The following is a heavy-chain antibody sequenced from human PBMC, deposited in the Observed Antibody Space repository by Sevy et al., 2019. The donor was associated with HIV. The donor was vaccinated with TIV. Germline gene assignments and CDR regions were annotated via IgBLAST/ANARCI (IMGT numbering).Heavy chain of an antibody. J-gene: IGHJ6*02. CDR2: IYSDGRT. D-gene: IGHD3-22*01. Sequence: GGSLRLSCAASGLSVSDNYMNWVRQAPGKGLELVSVIYSDGRTYYADSVKGRFTISRDNSKNTLYLHMNNLRTDDTAVYYCARDRYYDASGYYYYYYGMDVWGQGTTVTVSS. CDR1: GLSVSDNY. CDR3: ARDRYYDASGYYYYYYGMDV. V-gene: IGHV3-66*01.